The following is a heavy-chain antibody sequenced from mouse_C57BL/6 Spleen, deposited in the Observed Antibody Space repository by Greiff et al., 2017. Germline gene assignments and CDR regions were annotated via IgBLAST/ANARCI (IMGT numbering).Heavy chain of an antibody. D-gene: IGHD1-1*01. CDR2: IDPSDSYT. V-gene: IGHV1-50*01. CDR3: ARSETTVRGFFAY. J-gene: IGHJ3*01. CDR1: GYTFTSYW. Sequence: QVQLQQPGAELVKPGASVKLSCKASGYTFTSYWMQWVKQRPGQGLEWIGEIDPSDSYTNYNQKFKGKATLTVDTSSSTAYMPLSSLTSEDSAVYYCARSETTVRGFFAYWCQGTLVTVSA.